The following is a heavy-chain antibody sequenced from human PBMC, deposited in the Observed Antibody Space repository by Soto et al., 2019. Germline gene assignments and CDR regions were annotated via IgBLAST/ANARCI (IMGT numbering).Heavy chain of an antibody. J-gene: IGHJ5*02. D-gene: IGHD3-10*01. CDR2: ISGSGGST. V-gene: IGHV3-23*01. CDR1: GFTFSKYA. Sequence: PGGYPRLSSAASGFTFSKYAMSWVRQAPGKGLEWVSAISGSGGSTFYADSVKGRFTISRDDSKNTLYLQMNSLRAEDTAVYYCAKRNYYGSGSYYADNWFDPWGQGT. CDR3: AKRNYYGSGSYYADNWFDP.